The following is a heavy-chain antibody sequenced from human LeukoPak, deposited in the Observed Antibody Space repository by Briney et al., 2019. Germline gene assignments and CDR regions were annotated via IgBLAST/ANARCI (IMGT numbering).Heavy chain of an antibody. D-gene: IGHD3-22*01. CDR1: GFTFSSYA. V-gene: IGHV3-23*01. Sequence: GGSLRLSCAASGFTFSSYAMSWVRQAPGKGLEWVSAISGSGGSTYYADSVKGRFTISRDNSKNTLYLQMNSLRAEDTAVYYCAKGNYYYDSSGYYHRGQGTLVTVSS. CDR3: AKGNYYYDSSGYYH. CDR2: ISGSGGST. J-gene: IGHJ4*02.